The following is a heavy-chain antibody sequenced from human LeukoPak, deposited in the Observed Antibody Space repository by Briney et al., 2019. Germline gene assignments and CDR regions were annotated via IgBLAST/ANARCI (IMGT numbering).Heavy chain of an antibody. Sequence: GGSLRLSCAASGFTFSSYGMHWVRQAPGKGLEWVAFIRYDGSNKYYADSVKGRFTISRDNSKNTLYLQMNSLRAEDTAVYYCARVGWFGETFDYWGQGTLVTVSS. CDR2: IRYDGSNK. V-gene: IGHV3-30*02. J-gene: IGHJ4*02. D-gene: IGHD3-10*01. CDR1: GFTFSSYG. CDR3: ARVGWFGETFDY.